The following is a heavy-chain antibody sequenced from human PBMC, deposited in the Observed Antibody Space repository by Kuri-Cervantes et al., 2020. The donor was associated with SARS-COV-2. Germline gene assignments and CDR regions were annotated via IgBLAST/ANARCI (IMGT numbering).Heavy chain of an antibody. J-gene: IGHJ4*01. CDR1: GFTFSGHW. CDR3: ARAIGRNSEIDF. V-gene: IGHV3-74*03. Sequence: GESLKISCAASGFTFSGHWIHWVRQAPGKGLVWVSRINPDGSYTKNADSVKGRFTLSRDNAKSTLYLQMDSLRAEDTDLYYCARAIGRNSEIDFWGHGTLVTVSS. D-gene: IGHD4-23*01. CDR2: INPDGSYT.